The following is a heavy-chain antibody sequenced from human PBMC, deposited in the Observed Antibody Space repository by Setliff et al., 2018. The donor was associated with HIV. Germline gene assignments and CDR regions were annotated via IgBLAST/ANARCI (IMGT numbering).Heavy chain of an antibody. J-gene: IGHJ4*02. CDR2: ISYSGST. V-gene: IGHV4-61*10. CDR3: ARLTTTYYYDSSAYYHPV. CDR1: GGSISSGSYY. D-gene: IGHD3-22*01. Sequence: SETLSLTCTVSGGSISSGSYYWSWIRQPAGKGLEWIGYISYSGSTYYNPSLESQLTISQDTSENQFSLKLSSVTAADTAVFYCARLTTTYYYDSSAYYHPVWGQGTLVTVSS.